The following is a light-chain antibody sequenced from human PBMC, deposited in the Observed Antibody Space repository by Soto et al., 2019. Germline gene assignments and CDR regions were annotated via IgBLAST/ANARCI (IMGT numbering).Light chain of an antibody. CDR3: QHSFNIPYT. CDR1: QTISTY. V-gene: IGKV1-39*01. Sequence: DIQMTQSPSSLSASVGDRVTITCRASQTISTYLNWYQQNPGKAPKLLIYAASHLQSGVPSRFSGSGSGTDFTLTINSLQPEDFATYYCQHSFNIPYTFGQGTKLEIK. CDR2: AAS. J-gene: IGKJ2*01.